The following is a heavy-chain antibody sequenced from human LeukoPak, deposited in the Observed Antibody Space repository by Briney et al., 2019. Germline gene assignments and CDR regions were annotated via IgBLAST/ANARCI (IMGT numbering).Heavy chain of an antibody. CDR2: IYYSGST. V-gene: IGHV4-39*01. Sequence: SETLSLTCTVSGGSISSSSYYWGWIRQPPGKGLEWIGSIYYSGSTYYNPSLKSRVTISVDTSKNQFSLKLSSVTAADTAVYYCASVSAATVVTPKYYFDYWGQGTLVTVSS. CDR3: ASVSAATVVTPKYYFDY. D-gene: IGHD4-23*01. CDR1: GGSISSSSYY. J-gene: IGHJ4*02.